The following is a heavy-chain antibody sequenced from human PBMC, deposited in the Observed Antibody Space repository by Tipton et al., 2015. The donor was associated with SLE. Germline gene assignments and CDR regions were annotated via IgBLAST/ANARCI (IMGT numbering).Heavy chain of an antibody. CDR2: IKSKTDGGTT. Sequence: SLRLSCAASGFTFSNAWMSWVRQAPGKGLEWVGRIKSKTDGGTTDYTAPVKGRFTISRDDSKNTLYLQMNSLKTEDTAVYYCTTRRRAYYYYGMDVWGQGTTVTVSS. CDR3: TTRRRAYYYYGMDV. D-gene: IGHD5-24*01. CDR1: GFTFSNAW. V-gene: IGHV3-15*01. J-gene: IGHJ6*02.